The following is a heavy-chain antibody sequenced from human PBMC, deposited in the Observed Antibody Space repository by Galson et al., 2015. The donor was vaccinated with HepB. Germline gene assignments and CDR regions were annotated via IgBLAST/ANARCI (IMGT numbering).Heavy chain of an antibody. CDR2: IIPILGIA. D-gene: IGHD2-2*01. Sequence: SVKVSCKASGGTFSSYAISWVRQAPGQGLEWMGRIIPILGIANYAQKFQGRVTITADKSTSTAYMELSSLRSEDTAVYYCASIGVVVVRSTDLEYFQHWGQGTLVTVSS. V-gene: IGHV1-69*04. J-gene: IGHJ1*01. CDR3: ASIGVVVVRSTDLEYFQH. CDR1: GGTFSSYA.